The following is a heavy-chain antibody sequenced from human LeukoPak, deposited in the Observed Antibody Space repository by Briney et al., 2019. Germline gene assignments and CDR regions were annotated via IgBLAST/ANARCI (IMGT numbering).Heavy chain of an antibody. CDR3: ARDGGLGGLFLGDAFDI. D-gene: IGHD3-16*01. CDR1: GGTFSSYA. J-gene: IGHJ3*02. Sequence: ASVKVSCKASGGTFSSYAISCVRQAPGQGLEWMGRIIPILGIANYAQKFQGRDTITADKSTSTAYMELSSLRSEDTAVYYCARDGGLGGLFLGDAFDIWGQGTMVTVSS. V-gene: IGHV1-69*04. CDR2: IIPILGIA.